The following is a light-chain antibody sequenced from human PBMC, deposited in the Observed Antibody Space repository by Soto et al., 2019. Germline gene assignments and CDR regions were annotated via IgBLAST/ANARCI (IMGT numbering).Light chain of an antibody. J-gene: IGLJ2*01. CDR3: QSYDSSLSGSV. CDR2: GNS. V-gene: IGLV1-40*01. CDR1: SSNIGAGYD. Sequence: QSVLTQSPSVSGAPGQRVTISCTGSSSNIGAGYDVHWYQQLPGTAPNLLIYGNSNRPSGVPDRFSGSKSGTSASLAITGLQAEDEADYYCQSYDSSLSGSVFGGGTKVTVL.